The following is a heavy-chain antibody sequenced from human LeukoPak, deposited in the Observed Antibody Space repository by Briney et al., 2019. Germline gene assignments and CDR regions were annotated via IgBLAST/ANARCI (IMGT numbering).Heavy chain of an antibody. CDR3: ARLGAPYSSSWSFFDY. V-gene: IGHV4-38-2*01. CDR1: GSSISSGYY. CDR2: IYHSGST. D-gene: IGHD6-13*01. Sequence: SETLSLTCAVSGSSISSGYYWGWNRQPPGKGLEGIGTIYHSGSTYYSPSLKSRVTISVDTSKNQFSLKLSSVTAADAAVYYCARLGAPYSSSWSFFDYWGQGTLVTVSS. J-gene: IGHJ4*02.